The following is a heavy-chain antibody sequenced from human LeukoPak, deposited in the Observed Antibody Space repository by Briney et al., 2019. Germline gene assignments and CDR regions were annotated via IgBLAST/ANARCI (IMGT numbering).Heavy chain of an antibody. D-gene: IGHD6-19*01. Sequence: GGSLRLSCAASGFTFSDYYMSWIRQAPGKGLEWVSYISSSSSYTNYADSVKGRFTISRDNAKNSLYLQMNSLRAEDTAVYYCAGAPVAVAGYYYYYGMDVWGKGTTVTVSS. CDR3: AGAPVAVAGYYYYYGMDV. J-gene: IGHJ6*04. V-gene: IGHV3-11*06. CDR1: GFTFSDYY. CDR2: ISSSSSYT.